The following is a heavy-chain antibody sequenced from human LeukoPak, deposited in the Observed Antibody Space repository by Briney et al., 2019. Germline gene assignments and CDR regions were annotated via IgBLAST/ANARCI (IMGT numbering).Heavy chain of an antibody. CDR3: AGSCNYYYYYMDV. CDR1: GGSISNINYY. CDR2: IYYSGGT. Sequence: SETLSLTCVVSGGSISNINYYWGWIRQPPGKGLEWIGSIYYSGGTYYNPSLKSRVTISVDTSKNQFSLKLSSVTAADTAVYYCAGSCNYYYYYMDVWGKGTTVTISS. J-gene: IGHJ6*03. V-gene: IGHV4-39*07.